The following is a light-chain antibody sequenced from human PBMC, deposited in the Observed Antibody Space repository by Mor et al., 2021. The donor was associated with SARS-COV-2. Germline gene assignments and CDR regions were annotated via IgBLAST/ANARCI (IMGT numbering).Light chain of an antibody. CDR1: QSVSSN. V-gene: IGKV3-15*01. J-gene: IGKJ5*01. CDR3: QQYNNWPPIT. CDR2: GAS. Sequence: LSCRASQSVSSNLAWYQQKPGQAPRLLIYGASTSGSGSGTEFTLTISSLQSEDFAVYYCQQYNNWPPITFGQGTRLEIK.